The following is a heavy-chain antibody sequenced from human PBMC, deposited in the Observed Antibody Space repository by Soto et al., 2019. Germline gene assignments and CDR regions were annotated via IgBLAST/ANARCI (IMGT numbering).Heavy chain of an antibody. D-gene: IGHD3-3*01. J-gene: IGHJ4*02. CDR3: VRDLRFLYWPYFDN. CDR1: GFTFRTYA. Sequence: EVQLLESGGGLLQPGGSLRLSCAASGFTFRTYAMSWVRQAPGKGLEWVSGVSGSGSSTYYTESVKGRFTVSRDNSKNTLYLQMNSLRAEDTARYYCVRDLRFLYWPYFDNWGQGTLVTVSS. V-gene: IGHV3-23*01. CDR2: VSGSGSST.